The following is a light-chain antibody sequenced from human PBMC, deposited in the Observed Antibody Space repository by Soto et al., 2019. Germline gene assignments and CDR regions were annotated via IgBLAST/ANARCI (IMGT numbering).Light chain of an antibody. CDR1: QGLSSRN. Sequence: EILLTQSPGTLSLSPGERATLSCRASQGLSSRNLAWYQQKPGQAPRLLIYGASSRATDIPDRFSGSGSGTDFTLTISRLEPEDFAVYYCQQYGTSALFGQGTRLEIK. V-gene: IGKV3-20*01. CDR2: GAS. CDR3: QQYGTSAL. J-gene: IGKJ5*01.